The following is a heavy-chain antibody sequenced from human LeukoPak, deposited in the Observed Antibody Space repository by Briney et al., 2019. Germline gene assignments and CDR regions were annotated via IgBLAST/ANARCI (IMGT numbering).Heavy chain of an antibody. V-gene: IGHV1-24*01. D-gene: IGHD6-6*01. J-gene: IGHJ4*02. CDR1: GGTFSSYA. Sequence: ASVKVSCKASGGTFSSYAISWVRQAPGQGLEWMGGFDPEDGETIYAQKFQGRVTMTEDTSTDTAYKELSSLRSEDTAVYYCATGQLVLYDYWGQGTLVTVSS. CDR3: ATGQLVLYDY. CDR2: FDPEDGET.